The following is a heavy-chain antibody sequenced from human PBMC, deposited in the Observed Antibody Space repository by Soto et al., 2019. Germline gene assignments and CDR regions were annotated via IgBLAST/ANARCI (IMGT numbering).Heavy chain of an antibody. D-gene: IGHD2-21*02. CDR1: GASINTYY. CDR3: ARQRTSVVTQAYFDV. V-gene: IGHV4-39*01. CDR2: IYYSGST. J-gene: IGHJ4*02. Sequence: SETLSLTCNVSGASINTYYWGWIRQPPGKGLEWIGSIYYSGSTYNNPSLRSRVSMSIDTSKDQFSLKLKSVTAADTALYFCARQRTSVVTQAYFDVWGPGSLVTVSS.